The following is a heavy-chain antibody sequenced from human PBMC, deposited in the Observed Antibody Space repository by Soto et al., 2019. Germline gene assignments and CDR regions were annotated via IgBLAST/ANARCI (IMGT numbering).Heavy chain of an antibody. J-gene: IGHJ4*02. CDR2: ITSDVNYK. CDR3: AKGGSFDI. D-gene: IGHD3-16*01. CDR1: GFAFSTYG. V-gene: IGHV3-30*18. Sequence: GGSLRLSCAASGFAFSTYGLHWVRQAPGKELKWVAIITSDVNYKYYADSVKGRFTISRDNSKNTLFLQMNSLRAEDTAVYYCAKGGSFDIWGQGTLVTVSS.